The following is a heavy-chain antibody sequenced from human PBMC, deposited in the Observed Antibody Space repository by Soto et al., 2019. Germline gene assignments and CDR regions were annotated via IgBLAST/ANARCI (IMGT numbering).Heavy chain of an antibody. J-gene: IGHJ4*02. CDR1: GFTFSSYS. V-gene: IGHV3-21*01. Sequence: PGGFLRLSCAASGFTFSSYSRNWVRQAPGKGLEWVSSISSSSSYIYYADSVKGRFTISRDNAKNSLYLEMTSLRAEDTAVYYCAKGGWQWLVTSDFNYWGQGALVTVSS. D-gene: IGHD6-19*01. CDR2: ISSSSSYI. CDR3: AKGGWQWLVTSDFNY.